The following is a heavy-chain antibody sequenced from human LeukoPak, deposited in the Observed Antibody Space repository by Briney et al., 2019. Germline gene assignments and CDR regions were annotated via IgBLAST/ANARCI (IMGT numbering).Heavy chain of an antibody. Sequence: PGGSLRLSCAASGFTFSSYAMHWVRQAPGKGLEWVSAISGSGGSTYYADSVKGRFTISRDNSKNTLYLQMNSLRAEDTAVYYCAANPYYDFWSGYRDFDYWGQGTLVTVSS. CDR2: ISGSGGST. J-gene: IGHJ4*02. V-gene: IGHV3-23*01. CDR1: GFTFSSYA. D-gene: IGHD3-3*01. CDR3: AANPYYDFWSGYRDFDY.